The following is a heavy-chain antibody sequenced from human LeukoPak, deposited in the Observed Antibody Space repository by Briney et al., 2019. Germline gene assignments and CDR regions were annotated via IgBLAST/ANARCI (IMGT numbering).Heavy chain of an antibody. CDR1: GFTFSSYA. CDR3: AKDSSYYDFWSGYYTGYYFDY. D-gene: IGHD3-3*01. Sequence: GGSLRLSCAASGFTFSSYAMSWVRQAPGKGLEWVSAISGSGGSTYYADSVKGRFTISRDNSKNPLYLQMNSLRAEDTAVYSCAKDSSYYDFWSGYYTGYYFDYWGQGTLVTVSS. V-gene: IGHV3-23*01. CDR2: ISGSGGST. J-gene: IGHJ4*02.